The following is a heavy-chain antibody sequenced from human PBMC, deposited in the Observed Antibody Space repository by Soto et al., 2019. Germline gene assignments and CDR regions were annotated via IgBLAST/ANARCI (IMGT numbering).Heavy chain of an antibody. D-gene: IGHD1-26*01. CDR1: GFTFSSYA. CDR2: ISVSGGST. Sequence: EVQLLESGGGLVQPGGSLRLSCAASGFTFSSYAMSWVRQAPGKGLEWVSAISVSGGSTYYADSVKGRFTISSDNSKNTLYLQMDSLIADDTAVYYCAKPEALGAGGSKTFDYWGQGTLVTVSS. V-gene: IGHV3-23*01. CDR3: AKPEALGAGGSKTFDY. J-gene: IGHJ4*02.